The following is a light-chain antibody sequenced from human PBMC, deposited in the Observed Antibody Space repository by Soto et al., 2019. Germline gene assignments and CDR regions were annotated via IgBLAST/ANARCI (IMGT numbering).Light chain of an antibody. J-gene: IGKJ1*01. CDR3: QHYVTSPTT. CDR2: GAS. Sequence: EIVLTQSPGTLSLSPGERATLSFGASQSVTSNYLAWYQQKPGQAPRLVIFGASIRVKGIPDRFIGSGSGTEFTLTISRLEPEDFAVYYCQHYVTSPTTFGQGTKVEVK. CDR1: QSVTSNY. V-gene: IGKV3-20*01.